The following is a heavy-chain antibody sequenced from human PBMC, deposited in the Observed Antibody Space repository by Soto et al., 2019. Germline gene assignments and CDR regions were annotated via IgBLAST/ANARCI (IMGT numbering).Heavy chain of an antibody. CDR2: IRRNSYGGTT. CDR3: TRGMDTAMVYYYYGMDV. V-gene: IGHV3-49*03. Sequence: GGSLRLSCSASGFTFGDYTISWFRQAPGKGLEWVGFIRRNSYGGTTEYAASVKGRFTISRDDSKSIAYLQMNSLKTEDTAVYYCTRGMDTAMVYYYYGMDVWGQGTTVTVSS. D-gene: IGHD5-18*01. J-gene: IGHJ6*02. CDR1: GFTFGDYT.